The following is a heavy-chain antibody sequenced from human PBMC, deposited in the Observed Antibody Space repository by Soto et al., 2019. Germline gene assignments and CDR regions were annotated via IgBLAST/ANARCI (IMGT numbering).Heavy chain of an antibody. CDR1: GGSISSGGYY. Sequence: PSETLSLTCTVSGGSISSGGYYWSWIRQHPGKGLEWIGYIYYSGSTYYNPSLKSRVTISVDTSKNQFSLKLSSVTAADTAVYYCARDAPVLELLEDLNYYYYMDVWGKGTTVTVSS. CDR2: IYYSGST. V-gene: IGHV4-31*03. J-gene: IGHJ6*03. CDR3: ARDAPVLELLEDLNYYYYMDV. D-gene: IGHD1-7*01.